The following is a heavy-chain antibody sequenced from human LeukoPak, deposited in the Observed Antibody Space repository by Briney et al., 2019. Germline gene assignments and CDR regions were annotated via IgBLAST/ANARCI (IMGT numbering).Heavy chain of an antibody. Sequence: SETLSLTCTVSGGSISSYYWSWIRQPPGKGLEWIGYIYYSGSTNYNPSLKSRVTISVDTSKNQFSLKLSSVTAADTAVYYCASVVVPAATMTFDIWGQGTMVTVSS. J-gene: IGHJ3*02. CDR1: GGSISSYY. CDR2: IYYSGST. D-gene: IGHD2-2*01. CDR3: ASVVVPAATMTFDI. V-gene: IGHV4-59*08.